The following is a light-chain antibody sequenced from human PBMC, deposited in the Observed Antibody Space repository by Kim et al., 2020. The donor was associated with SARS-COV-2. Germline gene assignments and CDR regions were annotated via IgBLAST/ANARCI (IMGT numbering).Light chain of an antibody. J-gene: IGKJ1*01. CDR2: WVS. Sequence: DVVMTQSPLSLPVTLGQPASISCRSSQSLVHTDGNTYLNWFQQRPGQSPRRLIYWVSNRDSGVPDRFSGSGSGTDFTLKISRVEAEDVGLYYCMQSVGGPWTFGQGTKVDIK. V-gene: IGKV2-30*02. CDR3: MQSVGGPWT. CDR1: QSLVHTDGNTY.